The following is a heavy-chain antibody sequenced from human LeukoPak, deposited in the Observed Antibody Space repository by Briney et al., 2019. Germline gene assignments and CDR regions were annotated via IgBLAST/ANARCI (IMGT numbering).Heavy chain of an antibody. CDR3: ARIYDFWSGYYTGPLFDP. J-gene: IGHJ5*02. CDR1: GGSISSYY. Sequence: SETLSLTCTVSGGSISSYYWSWIRQPPGMGLEWIGYIYYSGSTNYNPSLKSRVTISVDTSKNQFSLKLSSVTAADTAVYYCARIYDFWSGYYTGPLFDPWGQGTLVTVSS. CDR2: IYYSGST. V-gene: IGHV4-59*08. D-gene: IGHD3-3*01.